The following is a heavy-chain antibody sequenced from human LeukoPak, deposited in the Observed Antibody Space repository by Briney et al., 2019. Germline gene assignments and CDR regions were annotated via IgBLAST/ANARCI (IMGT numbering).Heavy chain of an antibody. CDR3: ARDRIYYGMDV. D-gene: IGHD2-15*01. Sequence: PGGSLRLSCAASGFTFSSYEMNWVRQAPGKGLEWVSYISSSGSSIYYADSVKGRFTISRDNAKNSLYLQMNSLRAEDTAVYYCARDRIYYGMDVWGQGTRSPSP. V-gene: IGHV3-48*03. J-gene: IGHJ6*02. CDR2: ISSSGSSI. CDR1: GFTFSSYE.